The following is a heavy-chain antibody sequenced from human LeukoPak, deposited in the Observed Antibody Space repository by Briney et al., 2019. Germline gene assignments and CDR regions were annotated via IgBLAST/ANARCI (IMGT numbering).Heavy chain of an antibody. Sequence: SETVSLTCAVYIDSFSNYHWNWVRQTPAKGMEWIGEVNESGGTNISPSLGSRVILSVDTSKNQFSLKLISVTVADTAIYYCARGQGATVPQVGKNWFDPWGQGTLVTASS. J-gene: IGHJ5*02. V-gene: IGHV4-34*01. CDR2: VNESGGT. CDR1: IDSFSNYH. D-gene: IGHD1-26*01. CDR3: ARGQGATVPQVGKNWFDP.